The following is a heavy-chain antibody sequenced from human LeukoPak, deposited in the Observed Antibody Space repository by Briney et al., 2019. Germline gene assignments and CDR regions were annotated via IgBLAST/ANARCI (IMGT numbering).Heavy chain of an antibody. CDR1: GGSFSGYY. D-gene: IGHD2-15*01. CDR2: INHSGDT. J-gene: IGHJ5*02. V-gene: IGHV4-34*01. CDR3: VTEPGYCTGGRCYGGWFDP. Sequence: PSETLSLTCAVYGGSFSGYYWSWIRQAPGKGLEWIGEINHSGDTNYNPSLKSRVTISVDTSKNQFSLKLSSVTAADTAVYYCVTEPGYCTGGRCYGGWFDPWGQGTLVTVSS.